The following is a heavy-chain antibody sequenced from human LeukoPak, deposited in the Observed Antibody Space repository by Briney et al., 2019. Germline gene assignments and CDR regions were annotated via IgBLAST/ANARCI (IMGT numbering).Heavy chain of an antibody. J-gene: IGHJ5*02. CDR3: AKNSIAAAVGQRFDP. V-gene: IGHV3-30*18. CDR1: GFTFSSYG. Sequence: GGSLRLSCAASGFTFSSYGMHWVRQAPGKGLEWVAVISYDGSNKYYADSVKGRFTISRDNSKNTLYLQMNSLRAEDTAVYYCAKNSIAAAVGQRFDPWGQGTLVTVSS. CDR2: ISYDGSNK. D-gene: IGHD6-13*01.